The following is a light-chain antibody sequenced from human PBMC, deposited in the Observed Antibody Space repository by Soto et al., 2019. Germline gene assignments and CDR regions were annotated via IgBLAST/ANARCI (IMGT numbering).Light chain of an antibody. CDR3: QQYNSCSTT. V-gene: IGKV3-15*01. Sequence: DILMTQSPAALSASLGERASIACRASQSISSYLAWYQQKPGQAPKLLIYRASTLTTGIPSRFSGSGSGTEFTLIISSLQPADYAAYYCQQYNSCSTTFGQGTKVDIK. CDR2: RAS. J-gene: IGKJ1*01. CDR1: QSISSY.